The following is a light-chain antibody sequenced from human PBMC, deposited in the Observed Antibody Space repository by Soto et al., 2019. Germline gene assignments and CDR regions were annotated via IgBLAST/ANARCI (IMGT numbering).Light chain of an antibody. CDR3: QQYNNWTPWT. CDR1: QSVNSN. Sequence: EIVMTQSPSTLSVSPGERATLSCRASQSVNSNLAWHQQKPGQAPMLLIYGASTRTTGIPARFSGSGSGTEFTLTISILQSEDFAVYYCQQYNNWTPWTFGQGTKVEIK. CDR2: GAS. V-gene: IGKV3-15*01. J-gene: IGKJ1*01.